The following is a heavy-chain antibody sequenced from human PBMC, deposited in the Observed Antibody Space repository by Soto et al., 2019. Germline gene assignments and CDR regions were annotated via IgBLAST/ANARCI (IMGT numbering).Heavy chain of an antibody. J-gene: IGHJ5*02. Sequence: GASVKVSCKASGYNFSGYYMHWVRQAPGQGLEWMGWINPNRGDTDYAQKFQGWVTMTRDTSISTAYMELSRVTSDDTAVYYCTRGSRIISGDAFFDPWGQGTLVTVSS. V-gene: IGHV1-2*04. CDR2: INPNRGDT. D-gene: IGHD3-16*01. CDR1: GYNFSGYY. CDR3: TRGSRIISGDAFFDP.